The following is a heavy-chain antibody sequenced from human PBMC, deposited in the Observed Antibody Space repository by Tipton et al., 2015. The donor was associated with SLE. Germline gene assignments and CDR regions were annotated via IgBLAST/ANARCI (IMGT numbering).Heavy chain of an antibody. V-gene: IGHV4-39*07. CDR2: IYYTGSA. Sequence: TLSLTCSVSGDSINNKNYYWGWIRQPPGKGLEWIGAIYYTGSAYYNPSLKNRVTISLVSSRDRFSLNLTSVTAADTAIYYCARESYYGSPEYYFDYWGQGALVTVSS. CDR1: GDSINNKNYY. CDR3: ARESYYGSPEYYFDY. D-gene: IGHD1-26*01. J-gene: IGHJ4*02.